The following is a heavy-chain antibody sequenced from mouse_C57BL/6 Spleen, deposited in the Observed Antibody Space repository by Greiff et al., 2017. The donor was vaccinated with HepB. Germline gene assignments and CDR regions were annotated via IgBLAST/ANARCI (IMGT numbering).Heavy chain of an antibody. CDR3: ARILPHYEYFDV. Sequence: QVQLQQPGAELVMPGASVKLSCKASGYTFTSYWMHWVKHRPGQGLEWIGEIDPSDSYTNYNQKFKGKSTLTVDKSSSTAYMQLSSLTSEDSAVYYCARILPHYEYFDVWGTGTTVTVSS. V-gene: IGHV1-69*01. J-gene: IGHJ1*03. D-gene: IGHD1-1*01. CDR2: IDPSDSYT. CDR1: GYTFTSYW.